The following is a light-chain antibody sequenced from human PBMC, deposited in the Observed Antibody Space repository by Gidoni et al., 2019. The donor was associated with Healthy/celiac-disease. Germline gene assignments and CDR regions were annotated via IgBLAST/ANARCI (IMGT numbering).Light chain of an antibody. CDR1: QGIRND. J-gene: IGKJ4*01. CDR3: RQDYNYPLT. V-gene: IGKV1-6*01. CDR2: AAS. Sequence: AIQMTQSPSSLSASVGDRVTITCRASQGIRNDLGWYQQKPGKAPKLLIYAASSLQSGVPSRVSGSGSGTDFTLTSSSMQPEDVATYYCRQDYNYPLTFGGGTKVEIK.